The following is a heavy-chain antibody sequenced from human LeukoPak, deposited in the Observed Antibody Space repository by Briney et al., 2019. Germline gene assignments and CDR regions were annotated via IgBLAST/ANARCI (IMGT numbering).Heavy chain of an antibody. V-gene: IGHV4-59*08. Sequence: PSGTLSLTCTVSGGSISGYYWSWIRQPPGKGLEWMGYIYYSGSTNYNPSLKSRVTISVDTSKNQFSLKLSSVTAADTAVYYCARHRSSGYPFDYWGQGTLVTVSS. CDR2: IYYSGST. J-gene: IGHJ4*02. CDR3: ARHRSSGYPFDY. D-gene: IGHD3-22*01. CDR1: GGSISGYY.